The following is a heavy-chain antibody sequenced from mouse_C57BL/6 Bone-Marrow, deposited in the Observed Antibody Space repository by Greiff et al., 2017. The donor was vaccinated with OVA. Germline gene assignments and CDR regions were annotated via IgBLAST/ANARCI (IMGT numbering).Heavy chain of an antibody. CDR3: AREYGPPWFAY. J-gene: IGHJ3*01. CDR1: GYTFTSYW. CDR2: IHPNSGST. Sequence: QVHVKQPGAELVKPGASVKLSCKASGYTFTSYWMHWVKQRPGQGLEWIGMIHPNSGSTNYNEKFKSKATLTVDKSSSTAYMQLSSLTSEDSAVYYCAREYGPPWFAYWGQGTLVTVSA. V-gene: IGHV1-64*01. D-gene: IGHD2-10*02.